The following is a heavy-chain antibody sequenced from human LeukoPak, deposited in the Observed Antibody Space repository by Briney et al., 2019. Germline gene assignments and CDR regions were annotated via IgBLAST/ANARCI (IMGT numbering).Heavy chain of an antibody. V-gene: IGHV3-21*01. J-gene: IGHJ3*02. Sequence: KPGGSLRLYCAASGFTFSSYSMNWVRQAPGKGLEWVSSISSSSSYIYYADSVKGRFTISRDNAKKSLYLQMNSLRAEDTAVYYCARHSGRIVSDAFDIWGQGTMVTVSS. CDR2: ISSSSSYI. D-gene: IGHD5-12*01. CDR3: ARHSGRIVSDAFDI. CDR1: GFTFSSYS.